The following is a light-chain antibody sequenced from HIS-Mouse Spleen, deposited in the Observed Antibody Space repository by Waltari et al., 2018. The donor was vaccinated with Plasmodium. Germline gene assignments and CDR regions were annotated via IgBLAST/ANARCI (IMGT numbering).Light chain of an antibody. CDR3: QQYNSYSMYT. CDR1: QSISSW. Sequence: DLQMTQSPSTLSASVGDRVNITCRASQSISSWLAWYQQKPGKAPKLLIYKASSLESGVPSRFSGSGSGTEFTLTISSLQPDDFATYYCQQYNSYSMYTFGQGTKLEIK. CDR2: KAS. V-gene: IGKV1-5*03. J-gene: IGKJ2*01.